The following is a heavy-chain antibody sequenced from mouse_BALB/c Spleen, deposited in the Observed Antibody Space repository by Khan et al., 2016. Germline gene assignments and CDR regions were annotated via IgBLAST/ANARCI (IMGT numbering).Heavy chain of an antibody. CDR3: ARDTVVSPYYFDY. J-gene: IGHJ2*01. V-gene: IGHV1S56*01. CDR2: IFPGDGFT. Sequence: QVQLQQSGPELVKPGASVKLSCKASGYTFISYDINWVRQRPEQGLEWIGWIFPGDGFTKYNEKFKGKATLTTDKSSSTAYMQLSRLTSEDSAVYFSARDTVVSPYYFDYWGQGTTLTVSS. CDR1: GYTFISYD. D-gene: IGHD1-1*01.